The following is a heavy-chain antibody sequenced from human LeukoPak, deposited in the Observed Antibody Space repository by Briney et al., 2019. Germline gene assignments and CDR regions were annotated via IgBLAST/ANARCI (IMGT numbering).Heavy chain of an antibody. V-gene: IGHV4-59*01. CDR3: ARGPSRYSSGWYGGAFDV. CDR2: IYYSGTT. D-gene: IGHD6-19*01. J-gene: IGHJ3*01. Sequence: SETLSLTCTVSGGPLRSYHWTWIRQAPGKGLEWIGYIYYSGTTSYNPSLKSRVTISGDTSTNQFSLRLSSVTAADTAVYYCARGPSRYSSGWYGGAFDVWGQGTKVAVSS. CDR1: GGPLRSYH.